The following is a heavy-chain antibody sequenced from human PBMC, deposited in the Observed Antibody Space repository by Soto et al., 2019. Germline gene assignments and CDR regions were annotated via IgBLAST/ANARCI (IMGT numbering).Heavy chain of an antibody. CDR1: GGSVSSNSAA. Sequence: QTLSLTCAISGGSVSSNSAALNWIRQSPSRGLEWLGRTYYRSKRYNDSAVSVKSRQTINPDTSKNQFSLQLHPVTPQGRAVNYCARGVSLDGTTDDGMDVWGQGTTVTVSS. V-gene: IGHV6-1*01. J-gene: IGHJ6*02. CDR3: ARGVSLDGTTDDGMDV. D-gene: IGHD1-7*01. CDR2: TYYRSKRYN.